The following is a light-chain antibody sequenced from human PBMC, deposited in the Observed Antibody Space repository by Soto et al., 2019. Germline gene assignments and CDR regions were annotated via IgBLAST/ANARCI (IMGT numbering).Light chain of an antibody. CDR3: QSYDSSLSGSWV. J-gene: IGLJ1*01. CDR2: GNS. V-gene: IGLV1-40*01. CDR1: SSNIGAGYD. Sequence: QSVLTQPPSVSGAPGQRVTISCTGSSSNIGAGYDVPWYQQLPGTAPKLLIYGNSNRPSGVPDRFSGSKSGTSASLAITGLQAEDEADYYCQSYDSSLSGSWVFGTGTKLTVL.